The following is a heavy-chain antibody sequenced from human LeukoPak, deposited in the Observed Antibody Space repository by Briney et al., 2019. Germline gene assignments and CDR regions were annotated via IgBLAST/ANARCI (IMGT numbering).Heavy chain of an antibody. CDR2: IIPIFGTA. CDR3: ARDLHRYYYGSGSPANFDY. D-gene: IGHD3-10*01. V-gene: IGHV1-69*13. Sequence: ASVKVSCKASGGTFSSYAISWVRQAPGQGLEWMGGIIPIFGTANYAQKFQGRVTITADESTSTAYMELSSLRSEDTAVYYCARDLHRYYYGSGSPANFDYWGQGTLVTVSS. J-gene: IGHJ4*02. CDR1: GGTFSSYA.